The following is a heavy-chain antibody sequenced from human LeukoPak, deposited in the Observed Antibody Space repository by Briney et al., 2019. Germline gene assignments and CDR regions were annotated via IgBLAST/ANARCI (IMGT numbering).Heavy chain of an antibody. CDR2: IYSGGST. V-gene: IGHV3-53*01. J-gene: IGHJ4*02. CDR1: GFSVSSNY. Sequence: PGGSLRLSCAASGFSVSSNYMSWVRQAPGKGLEWVSVIYSGGSTYYADSVKGRFTISRDNSKNTLYLQMNSLRTEDTAVYYCARAEYSYGLGYFDYWGQGTLVTVSS. CDR3: ARAEYSYGLGYFDY. D-gene: IGHD5-18*01.